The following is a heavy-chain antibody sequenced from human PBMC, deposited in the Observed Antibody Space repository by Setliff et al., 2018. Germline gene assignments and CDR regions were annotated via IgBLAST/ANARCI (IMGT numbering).Heavy chain of an antibody. CDR1: GSSIISDYY. J-gene: IGHJ6*02. V-gene: IGHV4-38-2*01. CDR2: IFQSGNT. Sequence: LSLTCAVSGSSIISDYYWVWSRQPPGRGLEWIGSIFQSGNTYYNPSLKSRVTISVDTSKNQFSLKVNSVTAADTAVYYCATLLANYGSGMDVWGQGTTVTVSS. D-gene: IGHD3-10*01. CDR3: ATLLANYGSGMDV.